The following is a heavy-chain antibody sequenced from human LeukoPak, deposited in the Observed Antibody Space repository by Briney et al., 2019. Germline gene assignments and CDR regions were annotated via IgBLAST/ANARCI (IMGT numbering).Heavy chain of an antibody. D-gene: IGHD3-22*01. J-gene: IGHJ3*02. Sequence: ASVKVSCKASGYTFTSYAMHWVRQAPGQRLEWMGWINAGNGNTKYSQKFQGRVTITRDTSASTAYMELSSLRSEDTAVYYCAGRSGNYYGSSGYYHAFDIWGQGTMVTVSS. CDR3: AGRSGNYYGSSGYYHAFDI. V-gene: IGHV1-3*01. CDR1: GYTFTSYA. CDR2: INAGNGNT.